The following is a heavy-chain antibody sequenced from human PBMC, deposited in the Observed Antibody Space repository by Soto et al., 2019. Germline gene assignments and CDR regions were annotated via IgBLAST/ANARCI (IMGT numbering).Heavy chain of an antibody. J-gene: IGHJ4*02. CDR1: GISFRNSG. CDR3: ARDKGVTSPDY. V-gene: IGHV3-33*01. Sequence: QVQLVQSEGGVVQPGRSLRLSCVMSGISFRNSGMHWVRQAPGKGLEWVAMIWSDGSSKFYADSVQGRFTISRDNSMDTLYLQMTSLRPEDTDIYYCARDKGVTSPDYWGQGTLVSVSP. D-gene: IGHD2-2*01. CDR2: IWSDGSSK.